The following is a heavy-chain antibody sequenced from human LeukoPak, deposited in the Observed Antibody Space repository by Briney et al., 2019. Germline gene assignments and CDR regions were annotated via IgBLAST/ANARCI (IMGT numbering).Heavy chain of an antibody. J-gene: IGHJ6*03. D-gene: IGHD5-18*01. CDR2: IYHSGST. CDR3: ARMPGYSYYYMDV. Sequence: SETLSLTCTVSGYSISSGYYWGWIRQPPGKGLEWIGSIYHSGSTYYNTSLKSRVTISVDTSKIQFSLKLSSVTAADTAVYYCARMPGYSYYYMDVWGKGTTVTVSS. CDR1: GYSISSGYY. V-gene: IGHV4-38-2*02.